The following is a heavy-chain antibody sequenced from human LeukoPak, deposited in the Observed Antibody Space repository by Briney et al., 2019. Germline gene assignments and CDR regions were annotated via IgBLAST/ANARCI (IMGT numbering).Heavy chain of an antibody. V-gene: IGHV1-18*01. Sequence: GASVKVSCKASGYTFTSYGISWVRQAPGQGLEWMGWISAYNGNTNYSQKLQGRVTMTTDTSTRTAYMELRSLRSDDTAVYYCARGRFSSGYYYGATLDWFDPWGQGTLVTVSS. CDR3: ARGRFSSGYYYGATLDWFDP. J-gene: IGHJ5*02. CDR1: GYTFTSYG. CDR2: ISAYNGNT. D-gene: IGHD3-22*01.